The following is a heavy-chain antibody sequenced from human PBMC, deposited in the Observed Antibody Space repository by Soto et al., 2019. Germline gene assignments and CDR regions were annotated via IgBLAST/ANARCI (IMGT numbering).Heavy chain of an antibody. Sequence: GGSLRLSCAASGFTFSSYAMSWVRQAPGKGLEWVSAISGSGGSTYYADSVKGRFTISRDNSKNTLYLQMNSLRAEDTAVYYCAKHVGITFGGVIVPDAFDIWGQGTMVTVSS. CDR2: ISGSGGST. J-gene: IGHJ3*02. CDR3: AKHVGITFGGVIVPDAFDI. D-gene: IGHD3-16*02. V-gene: IGHV3-23*01. CDR1: GFTFSSYA.